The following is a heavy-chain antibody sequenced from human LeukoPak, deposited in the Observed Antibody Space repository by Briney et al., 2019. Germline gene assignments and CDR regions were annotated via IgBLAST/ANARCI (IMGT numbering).Heavy chain of an antibody. V-gene: IGHV3-33*08. CDR2: IWYDGSNK. D-gene: IGHD6-6*01. CDR1: GFTFSSHW. CDR3: ARDQLRIASSSSSDY. Sequence: SGGSLRLSCAASGFTFSSHWMHWVRQAPGKGLEWVAVIWYDGSNKYYADSVKGRFTISRDNSKNTLYLQMNSLRAEDTAVYYCARDQLRIASSSSSDYWGQGTLVTVSS. J-gene: IGHJ4*02.